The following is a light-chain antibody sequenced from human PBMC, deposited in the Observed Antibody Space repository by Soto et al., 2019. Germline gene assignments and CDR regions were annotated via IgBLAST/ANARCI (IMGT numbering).Light chain of an antibody. CDR2: GAS. CDR1: QSVSSSY. CDR3: QQYGSSWR. J-gene: IGKJ1*01. Sequence: EIVLTQSPGTLSLSPGERATLSCRASQSVSSSYLAWYQQKPGQAPRLLIHGASGRATGIPDRFSGSGSGTDFTLTISRLEPEDFAVYYCQQYGSSWRFGQGTKVDIK. V-gene: IGKV3-20*01.